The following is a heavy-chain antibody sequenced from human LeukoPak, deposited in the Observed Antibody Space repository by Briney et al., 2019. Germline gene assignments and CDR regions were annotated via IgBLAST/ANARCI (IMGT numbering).Heavy chain of an antibody. D-gene: IGHD2-15*01. CDR3: ARVRSGGSFDAFDI. V-gene: IGHV3-21*01. J-gene: IGHJ3*02. Sequence: GGSLRLSCAASGFTFSSYSMNWVRQAPGKGLEWVSSISSSSSYIYYADSVKGRFAISRDNAKNSLYLQMNSLRAEDTAVYYCARVRSGGSFDAFDIWGQGTMVTVSS. CDR1: GFTFSSYS. CDR2: ISSSSSYI.